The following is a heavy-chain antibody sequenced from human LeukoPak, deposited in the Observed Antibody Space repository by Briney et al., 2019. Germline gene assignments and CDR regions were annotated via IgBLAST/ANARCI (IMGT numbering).Heavy chain of an antibody. D-gene: IGHD3-22*01. V-gene: IGHV3-73*01. CDR2: IRSKANNYAT. Sequence: GGSLRLSCVVPGFTFSGSAVHWVRQASGKGLEWVGRIRSKANNYATAYAASVKGRFTISRDDSKNTAYLQMNSLKTEDTAVYYCTGDNFDSSVKFDYWGQGTLVTVSS. CDR1: GFTFSGSA. CDR3: TGDNFDSSVKFDY. J-gene: IGHJ4*02.